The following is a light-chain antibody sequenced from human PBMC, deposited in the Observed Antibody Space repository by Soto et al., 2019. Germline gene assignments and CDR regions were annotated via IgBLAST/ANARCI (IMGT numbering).Light chain of an antibody. J-gene: IGLJ2*01. V-gene: IGLV1-47*01. Sequence: QSVLTQPPSASGTPGQRVTISCSGSNSNIGSKYVYWYQQLPGTAPKLLLYRNNQRPSGVPDRFSGSKSCTSASLAISGLRSEDEADYYCAAWDNSLVGGPAFGGGTKLTVL. CDR3: AAWDNSLVGGPA. CDR2: RNN. CDR1: NSNIGSKY.